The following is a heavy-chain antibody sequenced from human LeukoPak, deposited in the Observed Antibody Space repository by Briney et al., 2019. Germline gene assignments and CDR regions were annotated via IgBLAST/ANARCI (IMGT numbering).Heavy chain of an antibody. CDR1: GFTFSSYA. CDR2: IYSGGST. D-gene: IGHD3-22*01. CDR3: ARTYYYESSGTYY. Sequence: PGGSLRLSCAASGFTFSSYAMSWVRQAPGKGLEWVSVIYSGGSTYYADSVKGRFTISRDNSKNTLYLQMNSLRAEDTAVYYCARTYYYESSGTYYWGQGTLVTVSS. V-gene: IGHV3-66*01. J-gene: IGHJ4*02.